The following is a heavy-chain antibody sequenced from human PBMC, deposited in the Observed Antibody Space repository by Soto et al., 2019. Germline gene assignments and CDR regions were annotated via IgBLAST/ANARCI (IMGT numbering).Heavy chain of an antibody. D-gene: IGHD3-10*01. V-gene: IGHV4-59*01. Sequence: PSETLSLTCTVSGGSISSYYCSWIRQPPGKGLEWIGYIYYSGSTNYNPSLKSRVTISVDTSKNQLSLKLSSVTAADTAVYYCAGTPGTMVRGVIGSFPNYYYYGMDVWGQGTTVTVSS. CDR2: IYYSGST. CDR3: AGTPGTMVRGVIGSFPNYYYYGMDV. J-gene: IGHJ6*02. CDR1: GGSISSYY.